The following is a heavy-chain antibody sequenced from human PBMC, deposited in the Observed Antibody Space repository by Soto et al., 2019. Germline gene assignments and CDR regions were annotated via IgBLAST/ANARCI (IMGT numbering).Heavy chain of an antibody. J-gene: IGHJ4*02. CDR1: GGTFSNYA. Sequence: QVQLVQSGAEVKKPGSSVKVSCRTSGGTFSNYAISWVRQAPGQGLEWMGVIVPILGTASYAQKFQGRVTITADKSTSTADMEVSSLRSDDTAVHYCARERRTMIMFGGVMHDWGQGTLVTVSS. D-gene: IGHD3-16*01. CDR3: ARERRTMIMFGGVMHD. CDR2: IVPILGTA. V-gene: IGHV1-69*10.